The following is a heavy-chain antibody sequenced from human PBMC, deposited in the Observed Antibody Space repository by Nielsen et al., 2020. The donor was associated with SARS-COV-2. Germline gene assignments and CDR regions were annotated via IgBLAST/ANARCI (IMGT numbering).Heavy chain of an antibody. J-gene: IGHJ6*02. D-gene: IGHD5-12*01. V-gene: IGHV3-11*05. CDR2: ISSSSSYT. CDR3: ARGTLRGYVYGMDV. Sequence: LSLTCTVSGGSIISSTYYMSWIRQAPGKGLEWVSYISSSSSYTNYVDSVKGRFTISRDNAKNSLYLQMNSLRVEDTAVYYCARGTLRGYVYGMDVWGQGTTVTVSS. CDR1: GGSIISSTYY.